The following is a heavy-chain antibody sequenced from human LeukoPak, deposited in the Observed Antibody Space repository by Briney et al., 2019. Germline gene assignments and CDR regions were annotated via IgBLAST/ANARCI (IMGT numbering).Heavy chain of an antibody. V-gene: IGHV4-4*02. CDR1: GGSISSSNW. CDR3: ARAGEDCSGGSCYEFDP. CDR2: IYYSGST. Sequence: PSETLSLTCAVSGGSISSSNWWSWVRQPPGKGLEWIGYIYYSGSTNYNPSLKSRVTISVDTSKNQFSLKLSSVTAADTAVYYCARAGEDCSGGSCYEFDPWGQGTLVTVSS. D-gene: IGHD2-15*01. J-gene: IGHJ5*02.